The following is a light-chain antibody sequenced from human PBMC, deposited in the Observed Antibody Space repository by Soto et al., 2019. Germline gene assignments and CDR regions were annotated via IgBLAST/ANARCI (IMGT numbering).Light chain of an antibody. Sequence: QSALTQPASVSGSPGQSITISCTGTSRDVGNYNLVSCYQQYPGKAPKLMIYEGGKPPSGVSNRFSGSKSGNTSSLTISGLQADDEAYYYCCSFARRSTLIFGGGTKLTVL. CDR2: EGG. CDR3: CSFARRSTLI. J-gene: IGLJ2*01. V-gene: IGLV2-23*01. CDR1: SRDVGNYNL.